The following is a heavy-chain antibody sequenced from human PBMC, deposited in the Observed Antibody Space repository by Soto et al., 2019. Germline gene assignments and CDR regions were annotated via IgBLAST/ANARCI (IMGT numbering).Heavy chain of an antibody. J-gene: IGHJ6*02. V-gene: IGHV4-31*03. CDR2: IHYSGST. CDR1: GDSISSNGYY. CDR3: ASDHGWYNQYYGMDV. D-gene: IGHD6-19*01. Sequence: SETLSLTCTVSGDSISSNGYYWSWIRQHPGKGLEWIGYIHYSGSTYYNPSLKSRVTISLDTSKKQFSLKLSSVAAADTAVYYCASDHGWYNQYYGMDVCGQGTTLTVSS.